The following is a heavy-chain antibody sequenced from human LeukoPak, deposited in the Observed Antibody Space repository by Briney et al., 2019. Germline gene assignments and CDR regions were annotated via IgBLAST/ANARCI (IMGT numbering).Heavy chain of an antibody. D-gene: IGHD3-10*01. V-gene: IGHV4-59*01. CDR2: IYYSGST. CDR1: GGSISSYC. Sequence: SETQSLTCTVSGGSISSYCWSWIRQPPGKGLEWIGYIYYSGSTNYNPSLKSRVTISVDTSKNQFSLKLSSVTAADTTVYYCARAGGSGSYWGVYFDYWGQGTLVTVSS. CDR3: ARAGGSGSYWGVYFDY. J-gene: IGHJ4*02.